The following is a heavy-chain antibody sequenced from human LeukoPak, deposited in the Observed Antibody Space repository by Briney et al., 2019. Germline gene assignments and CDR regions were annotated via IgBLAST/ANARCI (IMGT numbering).Heavy chain of an antibody. CDR2: ISYDGSNK. V-gene: IGHV3-30-3*01. Sequence: PGRSLRLSCAASGFTFSSYAMHWVRQAPGKGLEWVAVISYDGSNKYYADSVKGQFTISRDNSKNTLYLQMNSLRAEDTAVYYCARDWGYCSSTSCYSDFDYWGQGTLVTVSS. CDR1: GFTFSSYA. D-gene: IGHD2-2*01. CDR3: ARDWGYCSSTSCYSDFDY. J-gene: IGHJ4*02.